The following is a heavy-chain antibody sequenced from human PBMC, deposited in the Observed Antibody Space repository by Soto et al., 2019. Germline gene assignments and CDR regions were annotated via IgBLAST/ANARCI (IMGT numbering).Heavy chain of an antibody. D-gene: IGHD1-1*01. V-gene: IGHV1-8*01. Sequence: QVQLVQSGAEVTKPGASVKVSCKASGYTFTTYDINWVRQDTGQGLEWLGWMSPNSGATGYAQKFQGRVTMTRDTSMTTAYMELSNLRSEDTAMYYCARGVDAGVDIWGQVTTVTVSS. CDR3: ARGVDAGVDI. CDR2: MSPNSGAT. J-gene: IGHJ6*02. CDR1: GYTFTTYD.